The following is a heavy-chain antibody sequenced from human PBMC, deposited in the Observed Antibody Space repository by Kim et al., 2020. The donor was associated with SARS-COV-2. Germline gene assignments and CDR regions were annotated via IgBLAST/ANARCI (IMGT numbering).Heavy chain of an antibody. D-gene: IGHD5-12*01. CDR2: ISAYNGNT. Sequence: ASVKVSCKASGYTFTSYGISWVRQAPGQGLEWMGWISAYNGNTNYAQKLQGRVTMTTDTSTSTAYMELRSLRSDDTAVYYCARDGGSEVATIRLDYYYGMDVWGQGTTVTVSS. CDR1: GYTFTSYG. CDR3: ARDGGSEVATIRLDYYYGMDV. J-gene: IGHJ6*02. V-gene: IGHV1-18*01.